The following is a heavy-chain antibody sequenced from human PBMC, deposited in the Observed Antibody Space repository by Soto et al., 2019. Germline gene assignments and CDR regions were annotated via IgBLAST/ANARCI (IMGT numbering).Heavy chain of an antibody. D-gene: IGHD3-22*01. Sequence: GGSLRLSCVASRFSFNTFAMSWVRQAPGKGLEWVSSINAGGGNTYYADSVKGRFTVSRDNSKNTLHLQMDTLRAEDTAIYYCTRVRSGNYGAFDYWGQGALVTVSS. CDR3: TRVRSGNYGAFDY. CDR2: INAGGGNT. V-gene: IGHV3-23*01. J-gene: IGHJ4*02. CDR1: RFSFNTFA.